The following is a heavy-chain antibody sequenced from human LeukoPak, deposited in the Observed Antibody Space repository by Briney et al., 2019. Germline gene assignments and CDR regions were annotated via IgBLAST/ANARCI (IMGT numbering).Heavy chain of an antibody. V-gene: IGHV3-23*01. Sequence: GGSLRLSCAASGFTFSSYAMNWVRQAPGKGLEWVSGIGYTGDSTFYADSVKGRFTVSRDSSKNTLFLHMSSLRAEDTAVYYCTRRDGDNDRGFEFWGQGTPVTVSS. D-gene: IGHD4-23*01. CDR2: IGYTGDST. J-gene: IGHJ4*02. CDR3: TRRDGDNDRGFEF. CDR1: GFTFSSYA.